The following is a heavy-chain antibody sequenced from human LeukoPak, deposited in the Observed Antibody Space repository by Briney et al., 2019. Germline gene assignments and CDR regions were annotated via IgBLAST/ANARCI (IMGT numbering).Heavy chain of an antibody. Sequence: SETLSLTCAVSGGSISSYYWSWIRQPPGKGLEWIGRIYTSGSTNYNPSLKSRVTMALATSKNQFSLQLSSVTAADTAVYYCARAYDYSHHFDYWGQGTLVTVSS. J-gene: IGHJ4*02. CDR2: IYTSGST. CDR3: ARAYDYSHHFDY. D-gene: IGHD4-11*01. CDR1: GGSISSYY. V-gene: IGHV4-4*07.